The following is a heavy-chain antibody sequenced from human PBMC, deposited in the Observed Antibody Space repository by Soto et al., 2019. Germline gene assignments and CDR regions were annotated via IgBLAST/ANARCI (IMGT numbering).Heavy chain of an antibody. CDR2: INPSGDTT. V-gene: IGHV3-23*01. J-gene: IGHJ6*04. Sequence: EVQLSESGGGLVQPGGSLRLSCAASGFTFTSYSMSWVRQAPGKGLEWVSAINPSGDTTYYADSVKGRLTISSDNSKNSLYMQMDSLRAEDADIYDCEKRPKAGRPVDVWGKGTTVTVSS. CDR3: EKRPKAGRPVDV. D-gene: IGHD6-6*01. CDR1: GFTFTSYS.